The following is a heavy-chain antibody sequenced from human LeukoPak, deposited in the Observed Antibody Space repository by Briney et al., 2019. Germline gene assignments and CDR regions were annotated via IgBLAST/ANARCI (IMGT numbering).Heavy chain of an antibody. CDR1: GGSISSGGFY. J-gene: IGHJ4*02. CDR3: ARYDSGNQSGDFDY. D-gene: IGHD3-10*01. Sequence: PSQTLSLTCTVSGGSISSGGFYWSWIRQHPGKGLEWIGYIYYSGSTYYNPSLKSRATISIDTSKNEFSLKLSSVTAADTAVYYCARYDSGNQSGDFDYWGQGTLVTVSS. V-gene: IGHV4-31*03. CDR2: IYYSGST.